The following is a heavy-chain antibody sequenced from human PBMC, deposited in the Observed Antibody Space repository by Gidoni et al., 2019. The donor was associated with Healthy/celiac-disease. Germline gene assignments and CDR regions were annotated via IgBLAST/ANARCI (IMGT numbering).Heavy chain of an antibody. CDR3: ARGVLGRRMLKLELDY. V-gene: IGHV4-59*01. Sequence: QVQLQESGPGLVKPSETLSLTCTVSGGSISSYYWSWIRQPPGKGLEWIGYIYYSGSTNYNPSLKSRVTISVDTSKNQFSLKLSSVTAADTAVYYCARGVLGRRMLKLELDYWGQGTLVTVSS. D-gene: IGHD2-15*01. J-gene: IGHJ4*02. CDR2: IYYSGST. CDR1: GGSISSYY.